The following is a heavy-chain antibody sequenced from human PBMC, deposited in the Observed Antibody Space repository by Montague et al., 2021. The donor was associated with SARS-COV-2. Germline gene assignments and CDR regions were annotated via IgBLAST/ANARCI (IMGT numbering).Heavy chain of an antibody. Sequence: SETLSLTCAVSDGSISSPNWWNWVRQPPGKGLEWIGEIYYAGNTNYNPSLKSRVTILTDKSKNHFSLQLSSVTAADTAVYYCARGGTYHYGMDVWGQGTTVAVSS. D-gene: IGHD3-16*01. V-gene: IGHV4-4*02. J-gene: IGHJ6*02. CDR3: ARGGTYHYGMDV. CDR2: IYYAGNT. CDR1: DGSISSPNW.